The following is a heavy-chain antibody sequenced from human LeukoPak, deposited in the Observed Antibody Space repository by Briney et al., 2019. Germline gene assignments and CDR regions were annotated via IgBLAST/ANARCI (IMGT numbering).Heavy chain of an antibody. J-gene: IGHJ4*02. CDR1: GFTFSSYW. D-gene: IGHD3-10*01. V-gene: IGHV3-30-3*01. CDR3: ARDREMVRQSRYFDY. Sequence: GGSLRLSCAASGFTFSSYWMSWVRQAPGKGLEWVAVISYDGSNKYYADSVKGRFTISRDNSKNTLYLQMNSLRAEDTAVYYCARDREMVRQSRYFDYWGQGTLVTVSS. CDR2: ISYDGSNK.